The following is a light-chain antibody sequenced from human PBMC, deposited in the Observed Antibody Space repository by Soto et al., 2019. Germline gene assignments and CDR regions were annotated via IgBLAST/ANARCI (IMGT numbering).Light chain of an antibody. CDR3: SSYISTSTLHV. CDR1: SSDVGGYNY. CDR2: DVS. Sequence: QSALTQPASVSGSPGHSITISCSGTSSDVGGYNYVSWYQQHPGKAPKLMIYDVSNRPSGVSNRISGSKSGNTASLTISGLQAEDEADYYCSSYISTSTLHVFGTGTKVTVL. V-gene: IGLV2-14*03. J-gene: IGLJ1*01.